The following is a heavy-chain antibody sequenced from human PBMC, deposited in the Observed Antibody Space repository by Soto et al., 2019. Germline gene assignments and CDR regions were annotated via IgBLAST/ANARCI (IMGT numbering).Heavy chain of an antibody. V-gene: IGHV3-23*01. CDR3: AKDYDGYCSGGSCSPLFDY. D-gene: IGHD2-15*01. CDR1: GFTFSSNA. CDR2: ITNTGGDT. J-gene: IGHJ4*02. Sequence: GGSLRLSCAASGFTFSSNAMTWVRRAPGKGLEWVSVITNTGGDTLYADSVKGRFTISRDNSKNTLYLQMNSLRAEDTAVYYCAKDYDGYCSGGSCSPLFDYWGQGTLVTVSS.